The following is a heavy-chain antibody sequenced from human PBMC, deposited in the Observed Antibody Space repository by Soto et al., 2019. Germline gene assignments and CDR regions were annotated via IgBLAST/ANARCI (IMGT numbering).Heavy chain of an antibody. CDR3: ARVYLGAYYYDSSGPGRDAFDI. Sequence: GASVKVSCKASGGAFSSYTISWVRQAPGQGLEWMGRIIPILGIANYAQKFQGRVTITADKSTSTAYMELSSLRSENTAVYYCARVYLGAYYYDSSGPGRDAFDIWGQGTMVTVSS. V-gene: IGHV1-69*02. CDR1: GGAFSSYT. D-gene: IGHD3-22*01. J-gene: IGHJ3*02. CDR2: IIPILGIA.